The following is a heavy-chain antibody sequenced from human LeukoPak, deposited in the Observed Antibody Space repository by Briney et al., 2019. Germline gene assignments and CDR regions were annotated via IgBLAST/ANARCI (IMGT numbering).Heavy chain of an antibody. V-gene: IGHV1-8*02. CDR2: MNPNSGNT. CDR1: GYTFTGYY. D-gene: IGHD2-15*01. CDR3: ARGGYCSGGSCLRSRNAFDI. Sequence: GASVKVSCKASGYTFTGYYMHWVRQAPGQGLEWMGWMNPNSGNTGYAQKFQGRVTMTRNTSISTAYMELSSLRSEDTAVYYCARGGYCSGGSCLRSRNAFDIWGQGTMVTVSS. J-gene: IGHJ3*02.